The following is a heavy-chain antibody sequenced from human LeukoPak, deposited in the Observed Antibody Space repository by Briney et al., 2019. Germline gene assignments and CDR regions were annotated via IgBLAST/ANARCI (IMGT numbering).Heavy chain of an antibody. Sequence: GGSLRLSCAASGFTFSTYAMNWVRQAPGRGLEWVSTIFPSGDTSKYADSVKGRFTISRDNSKGTLYLQMNSLRAEDTAVYYCARSGGYCSGGNAAYCYPNWFDPRGQGALVTVSS. CDR1: GFTFSTYA. CDR3: ARSGGYCSGGNAAYCYPNWFDP. V-gene: IGHV3-23*01. D-gene: IGHD2-15*01. J-gene: IGHJ5*02. CDR2: IFPSGDTS.